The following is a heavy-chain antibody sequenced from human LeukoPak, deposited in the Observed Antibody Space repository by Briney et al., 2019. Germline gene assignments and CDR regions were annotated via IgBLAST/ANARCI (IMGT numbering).Heavy chain of an antibody. D-gene: IGHD1-1*01. J-gene: IGHJ6*02. V-gene: IGHV3-23*01. CDR3: ARCLTEARTGTLYCYYGMDV. CDR2: ISGGGTGS. Sequence: QPGGSLRLSCAASGFTFSSYAMSWVRQAPGKGLEWVSSISGGGTGSYYADSVKGRFTISRDNAKNSLYLQMNSLRAEDTAVYYCARCLTEARTGTLYCYYGMDVWGQGTTVTVSS. CDR1: GFTFSSYA.